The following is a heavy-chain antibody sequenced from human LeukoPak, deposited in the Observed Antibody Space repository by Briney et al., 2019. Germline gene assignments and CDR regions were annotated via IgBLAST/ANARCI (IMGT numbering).Heavy chain of an antibody. CDR3: ARDRGHSGYDLYDY. J-gene: IGHJ4*02. CDR2: IKEDGSEI. CDR1: AFTVTNEW. Sequence: GRSLRPACPPAAFTVTNEWMGCVHQAPGKGLEWVANIKEDGSEIYYVDSVKGRFTISRDTAKDSLYLQMNSLRAEDTAVYYCARDRGHSGYDLYDYWGQGPLVTVSS. V-gene: IGHV3-7*01. D-gene: IGHD5-12*01.